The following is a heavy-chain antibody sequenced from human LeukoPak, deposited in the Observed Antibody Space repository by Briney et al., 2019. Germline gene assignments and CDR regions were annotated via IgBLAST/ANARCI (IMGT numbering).Heavy chain of an antibody. Sequence: PGGSLRLSCAASGFTFSSYAMSWVRQAPGKGLERVSAISGSGGSTYYADSVKGRFTISRDNSKNTLYLQMNRLRAEDTAVYYCAKDLRGYYDSSGYPPTPSLFDYWGQGTLVTVSS. J-gene: IGHJ4*02. CDR3: AKDLRGYYDSSGYPPTPSLFDY. V-gene: IGHV3-23*01. D-gene: IGHD3-22*01. CDR1: GFTFSSYA. CDR2: ISGSGGST.